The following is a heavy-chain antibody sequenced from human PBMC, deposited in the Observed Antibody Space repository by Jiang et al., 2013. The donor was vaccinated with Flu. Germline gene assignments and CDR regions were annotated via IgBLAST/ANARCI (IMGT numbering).Heavy chain of an antibody. Sequence: LLKPSETLSLTCTVSGGSISSYYWSWIRQPPGKGLEWIGYVYHSGSTNYNPSLKSRVTISVHTSKNQFSLNLTSVTAADTAVYYCAKASYGQWLARDFRFWGQGALVTVSS. CDR1: GGSISSYY. V-gene: IGHV4-59*01. J-gene: IGHJ4*02. CDR3: AKASYGQWLARDFRF. CDR2: VYHSGST. D-gene: IGHD6-19*01.